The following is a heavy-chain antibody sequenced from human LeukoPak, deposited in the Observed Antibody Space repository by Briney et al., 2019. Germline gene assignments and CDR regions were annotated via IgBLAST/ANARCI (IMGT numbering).Heavy chain of an antibody. Sequence: GGSLRLSYAAAGFTFNHYGMHWVRQAPGKGLEWVAVIWSDGTNQYYAGSVKGRFTISRDDSGNTVYLQMNSLRPEDTGVYYCARDAQRGFDYSNSLEYWGQGTPVTVST. CDR2: IWSDGTNQ. V-gene: IGHV3-33*01. J-gene: IGHJ4*02. CDR1: GFTFNHYG. CDR3: ARDAQRGFDYSNSLEY. D-gene: IGHD4-11*01.